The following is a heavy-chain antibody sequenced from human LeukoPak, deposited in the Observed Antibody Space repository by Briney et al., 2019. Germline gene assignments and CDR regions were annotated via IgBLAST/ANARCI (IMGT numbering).Heavy chain of an antibody. CDR1: GFTFTSYW. J-gene: IGHJ4*02. CDR3: AREDGTFDY. CDR2: IKPDGDT. Sequence: PGGSLRLSCAASGFTFTSYWRNWVRQAPGKGLEWVANIKPDGDTYYVDSAKGRFTISRDNAKNSLYLQMNSLRAEDTAVYYCAREDGTFDYWGQGALVTVSS. D-gene: IGHD1-1*01. V-gene: IGHV3-7*01.